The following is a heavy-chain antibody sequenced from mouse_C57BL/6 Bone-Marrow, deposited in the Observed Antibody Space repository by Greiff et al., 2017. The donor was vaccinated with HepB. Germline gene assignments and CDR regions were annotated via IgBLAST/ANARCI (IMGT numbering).Heavy chain of an antibody. CDR2: ISSGGSYT. V-gene: IGHV5-6*01. D-gene: IGHD4-1*01. Sequence: EVKLMESGGDLVKPGGSLKLSCAASGFTFSSYGMSWVRQTPDKGLEWVATISSGGSYTYYPDSVKGRFTISRDNAKNTLYLQMSSLKSEDTAMYYGARHRLGAWFAYWGQGTLVTVSA. CDR1: GFTFSSYG. CDR3: ARHRLGAWFAY. J-gene: IGHJ3*01.